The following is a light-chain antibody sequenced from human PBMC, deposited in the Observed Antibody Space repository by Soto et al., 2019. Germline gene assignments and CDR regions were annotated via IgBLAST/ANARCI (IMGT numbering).Light chain of an antibody. CDR1: SSDVGAYNF. CDR3: SSYTTISTLV. CDR2: DVS. V-gene: IGLV2-14*01. J-gene: IGLJ2*01. Sequence: QSALTQPASVSGSPGQSITISCTGTSSDVGAYNFVSWYQQHPGKAPKLIIYDVSDRPSGVSYRFSGSQSGNTASLSISGLLAADEADYYCSSYTTISTLVFGGGTKLTV.